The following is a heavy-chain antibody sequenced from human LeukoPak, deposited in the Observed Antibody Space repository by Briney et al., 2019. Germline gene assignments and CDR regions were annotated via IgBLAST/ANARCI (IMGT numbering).Heavy chain of an antibody. CDR2: INNDGSST. CDR3: VRSMGYYYDSSGYYAFDY. Sequence: GGSLGLSCAASGFTFSSYWTHWVRQAPGKGPVWVSRINNDGSSTNYADSVKGRFTISRDNAKNTLYLQMNSLRAEDTAVYYCVRSMGYYYDSSGYYAFDYWGQGTLVTVSS. D-gene: IGHD3-22*01. CDR1: GFTFSSYW. V-gene: IGHV3-74*01. J-gene: IGHJ4*02.